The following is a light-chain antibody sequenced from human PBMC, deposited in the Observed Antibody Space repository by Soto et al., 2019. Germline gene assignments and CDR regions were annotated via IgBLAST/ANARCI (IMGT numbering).Light chain of an antibody. J-gene: IGKJ5*01. CDR2: GAS. CDR1: QSVSSSY. V-gene: IGKV3-20*01. CDR3: QQYPITRWE. Sequence: EIVLTQSPGTLSLSPGERATLSCRASQSVSSSYLAWYQQKPGQAPRLLIYGASSRATGIPDRFSGSGSGTDFTRTNGRLEGEDLASSYRQQYPITRWEFGRGTRLEIK.